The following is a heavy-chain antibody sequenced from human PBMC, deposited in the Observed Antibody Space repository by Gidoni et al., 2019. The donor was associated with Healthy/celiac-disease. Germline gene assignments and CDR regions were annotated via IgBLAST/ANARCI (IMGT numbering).Heavy chain of an antibody. Sequence: QVTLRESGPALVKLTPTLTLTCPFSGLSLSTSGMCVSWICQPRGKSLEWLARIEWDDDKYYSTPLKTRLTISKDTSKNQGVLTMTNMDPVDTATYYCARTSMVRGDNFDYWGQGTLVTVSS. CDR2: IEWDDDK. CDR3: ARTSMVRGDNFDY. CDR1: GLSLSTSGMC. V-gene: IGHV2-70*15. D-gene: IGHD3-10*01. J-gene: IGHJ4*02.